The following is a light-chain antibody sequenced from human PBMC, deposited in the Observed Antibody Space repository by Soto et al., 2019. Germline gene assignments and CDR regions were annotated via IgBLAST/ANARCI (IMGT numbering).Light chain of an antibody. J-gene: IGLJ1*01. CDR1: SSSIGSNA. CDR3: AAWDDSLNGYV. Sequence: QSVLTQPPSASGTPGQRVTISCSGSSSSIGSNAVNWYQHIPGTAPKLLIYSINHRPSGVPDRFSGSKAGTSASLAISGLHSEDEADYYCAAWDDSLNGYVFGSGTKVTVL. CDR2: SIN. V-gene: IGLV1-44*01.